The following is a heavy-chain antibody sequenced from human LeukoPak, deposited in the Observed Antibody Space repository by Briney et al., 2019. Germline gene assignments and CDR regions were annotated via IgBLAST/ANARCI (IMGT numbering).Heavy chain of an antibody. J-gene: IGHJ4*02. CDR3: ARPQDYTVTKEYYFDY. CDR1: GYTFTSYG. D-gene: IGHD4-17*01. CDR2: ISAYNGNT. Sequence: ASVKVSCKASGYTFTSYGISWVRRAPGQGLEWMGWISAYNGNTNYAQKLQGRVTMTTDTSTSTAYMELRSLRSDDTAVYYCARPQDYTVTKEYYFDYWGQGTLVTVSS. V-gene: IGHV1-18*04.